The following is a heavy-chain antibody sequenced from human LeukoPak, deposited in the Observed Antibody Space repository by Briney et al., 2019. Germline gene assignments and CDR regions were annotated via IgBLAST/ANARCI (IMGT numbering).Heavy chain of an antibody. V-gene: IGHV3-30-3*01. Sequence: GGSLRLSCAASGFTFSSYAMSWVRQAPGKGLEWVAVISYDGSNKYYADSVKGRFTISRDNSKNTLYLQMNSLRAEDTAVYYCARDLRATDADYYYYYYGMDVWGQGTTVTVSS. CDR1: GFTFSSYA. D-gene: IGHD3-9*01. J-gene: IGHJ6*02. CDR3: ARDLRATDADYYYYYYGMDV. CDR2: ISYDGSNK.